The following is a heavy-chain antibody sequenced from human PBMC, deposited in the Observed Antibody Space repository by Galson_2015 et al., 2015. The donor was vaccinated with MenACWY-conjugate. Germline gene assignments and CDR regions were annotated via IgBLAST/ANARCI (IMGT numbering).Heavy chain of an antibody. J-gene: IGHJ4*02. CDR2: INAGSGNT. V-gene: IGHV1-3*01. CDR1: GYTFTTYA. Sequence: SVKVSCKASGYTFTTYAMHWVRQAPGQRLEWMGWINAGSGNTKYSQKFQGRVTITRDTSASTAYMELSSLRSEDTAVYYCARDAEGGGSSGWQPYYFDYWGQGTLVTVSS. CDR3: ARDAEGGGSSGWQPYYFDY. D-gene: IGHD6-19*01.